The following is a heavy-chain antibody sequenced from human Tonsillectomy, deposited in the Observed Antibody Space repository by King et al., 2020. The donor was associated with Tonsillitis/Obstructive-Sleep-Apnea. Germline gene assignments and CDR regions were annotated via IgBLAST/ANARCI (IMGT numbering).Heavy chain of an antibody. J-gene: IGHJ4*02. Sequence: QLQESGPGLVKPSETLSLTCTVSGGSISSYYWSWIRQPPGKGLEWIGCIYYSGSTNYNPSLKSRVTISVDTSKNQFSLKLSSVTAADTAVYYCARTPGRFLEWFFDYWGQGTLVTVSS. CDR3: ARTPGRFLEWFFDY. V-gene: IGHV4-59*08. D-gene: IGHD3-3*01. CDR1: GGSISSYY. CDR2: IYYSGST.